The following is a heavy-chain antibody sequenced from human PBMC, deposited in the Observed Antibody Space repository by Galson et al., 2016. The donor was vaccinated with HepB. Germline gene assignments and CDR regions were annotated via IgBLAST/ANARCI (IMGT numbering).Heavy chain of an antibody. CDR3: ARGANYDSICYYWNTRYPYYFDY. D-gene: IGHD3-22*01. CDR2: IWYDGSNK. V-gene: IGHV3-33*01. Sequence: SLRLSCAASGFTFSDYGIHWVRQAPGKGLEWVAVIWYDGSNKYYADSVKGRFTISRDNSKNTVYMQMNSLRAEDTAVYYCARGANYDSICYYWNTRYPYYFDYWGQGTLVTVSS. J-gene: IGHJ4*02. CDR1: GFTFSDYG.